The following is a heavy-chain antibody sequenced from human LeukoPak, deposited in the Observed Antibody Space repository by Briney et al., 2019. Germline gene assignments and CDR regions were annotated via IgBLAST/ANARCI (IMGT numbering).Heavy chain of an antibody. J-gene: IGHJ4*02. D-gene: IGHD3-22*01. CDR3: ARGGVVVTGDY. V-gene: IGHV3-7*01. CDR2: IKTDGYDK. Sequence: GGSLRLSCAASGFTFSNYWMGWVRQAPGKGLEWVANIKTDGYDKYYANSVKGRSTISRDNSKNTLYLQMGSLRAEDMAVYYWARGGVVVTGDYWGQGTLVTVSS. CDR1: GFTFSNYW.